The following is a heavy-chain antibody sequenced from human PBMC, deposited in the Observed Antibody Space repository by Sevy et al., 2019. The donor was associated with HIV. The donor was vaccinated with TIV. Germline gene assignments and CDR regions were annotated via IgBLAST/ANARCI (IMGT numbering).Heavy chain of an antibody. V-gene: IGHV3-23*01. CDR3: AKDRFTLTTEYYFDY. CDR2: ISGRGGSAGST. J-gene: IGHJ4*02. Sequence: GGCLRLSCAASGFTFSSYAMSWVRQAPGKGLEWVSVISGRGGSAGSTYYADSVKGRFTISRDNSKNTLYLQMSSLRAEDTAVSYCAKDRFTLTTEYYFDYWGQGTLVTVSS. CDR1: GFTFSSYA. D-gene: IGHD4-17*01.